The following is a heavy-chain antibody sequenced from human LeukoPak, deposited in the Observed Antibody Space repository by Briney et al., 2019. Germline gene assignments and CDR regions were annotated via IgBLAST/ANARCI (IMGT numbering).Heavy chain of an antibody. CDR2: ISSSGSTI. CDR1: GFTFSSYE. V-gene: IGHV3-48*03. CDR3: ARSLIAVAAYYFDY. J-gene: IGHJ4*02. Sequence: GGSLRLSCAASGFTFSSYEMNWVRQAPGKRLEWVSYISSSGSTIYYADSVKGRFTISRDNAKNSLYLQMNSLRAEDTAVYYSARSLIAVAAYYFDYWGQGTLVTVSS. D-gene: IGHD6-19*01.